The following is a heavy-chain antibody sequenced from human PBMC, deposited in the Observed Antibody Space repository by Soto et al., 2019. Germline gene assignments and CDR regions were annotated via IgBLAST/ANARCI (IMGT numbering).Heavy chain of an antibody. J-gene: IGHJ4*02. CDR2: ISGYNGNS. Sequence: QVQLVQSGAEVKKPGASVKVSCKASGYTFTSYGISWGRQAPGQGLEWRGRISGYNGNSNYAQNLQGKVTMTTDTSTSTAYMELRSLRSDDTAVYYCAREDIQDIVVVVVAPEGLGYWGQGTLVTVSS. CDR3: AREDIQDIVVVVVAPEGLGY. CDR1: GYTFTSYG. D-gene: IGHD2-15*01. V-gene: IGHV1-18*01.